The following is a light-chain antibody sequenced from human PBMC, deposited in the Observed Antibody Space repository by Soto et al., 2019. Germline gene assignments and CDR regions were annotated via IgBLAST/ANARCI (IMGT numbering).Light chain of an antibody. Sequence: EIVMTQSPATLSVSPGERATLSCRASQCVNSNLAWYQQKPGQAPRLLIYYASTRATGIPARFSGSGSGTEFTLTISSLQSEDFAVYYCQQYNDWPLTFGGGTKVDIK. CDR2: YAS. CDR3: QQYNDWPLT. CDR1: QCVNSN. V-gene: IGKV3-15*01. J-gene: IGKJ4*01.